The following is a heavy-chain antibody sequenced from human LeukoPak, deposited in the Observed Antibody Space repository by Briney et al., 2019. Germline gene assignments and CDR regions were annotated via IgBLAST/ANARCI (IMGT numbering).Heavy chain of an antibody. J-gene: IGHJ6*04. D-gene: IGHD3-10*01. CDR3: AKDGSGSYYFDYYYYYGMDV. V-gene: IGHV3-23*01. Sequence: GGSLRLSCAASGFTFSSYAMSWVRQAPGKGLEWVSAISGSGGSTYYADSVKGRFTISRDNSKSTLYLQMNSLRAEDTAVYYCAKDGSGSYYFDYYYYYGMDVWGKGTTVTVSS. CDR2: ISGSGGST. CDR1: GFTFSSYA.